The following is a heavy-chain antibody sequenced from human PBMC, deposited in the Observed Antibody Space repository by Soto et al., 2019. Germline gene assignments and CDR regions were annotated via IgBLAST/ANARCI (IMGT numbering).Heavy chain of an antibody. CDR2: ISAHNSKT. CDR1: GYSFSSYA. Sequence: GASVKVSCKASGYSFSSYAISWVRQAPGQGREWMGWISAHNSKTNYPQKLQGRVTMTTDTSTSTAYMELRSLRSDDTAVYYCARVDTAMVTASYWGQGTLVTVSS. J-gene: IGHJ4*02. D-gene: IGHD5-18*01. CDR3: ARVDTAMVTASY. V-gene: IGHV1-18*01.